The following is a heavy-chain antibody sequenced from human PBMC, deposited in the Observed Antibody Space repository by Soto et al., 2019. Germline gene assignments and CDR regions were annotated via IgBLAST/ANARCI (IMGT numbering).Heavy chain of an antibody. Sequence: GGSLRLSCAASGFTFSSYAMSWVRQAPGKGLEWVSAISGSGGSTYYADSVKGRFTISRDNSKNTLYLQMNSLRAEDTAVYYCAKTVVLMVYALVYDAFDIWGQGTMVTVSS. D-gene: IGHD2-8*01. CDR3: AKTVVLMVYALVYDAFDI. V-gene: IGHV3-23*01. CDR1: GFTFSSYA. CDR2: ISGSGGST. J-gene: IGHJ3*02.